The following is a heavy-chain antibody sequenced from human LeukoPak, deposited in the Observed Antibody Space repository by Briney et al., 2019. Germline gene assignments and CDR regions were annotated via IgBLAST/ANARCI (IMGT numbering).Heavy chain of an antibody. D-gene: IGHD1-14*01. V-gene: IGHV3-23*01. Sequence: PGGVLRLSCATSGFTFRNYAMSWVRQAPGKGLEWVSGISGGGGSTSYADSVKGRFTTSRDNSKNTLDLQMSSLRAEDTAEYYCAKEAYTINVAPPPGMGLCGQETTGTVS. CDR2: ISGGGGST. CDR1: GFTFRNYA. J-gene: IGHJ6*02. CDR3: AKEAYTINVAPPPGMGL.